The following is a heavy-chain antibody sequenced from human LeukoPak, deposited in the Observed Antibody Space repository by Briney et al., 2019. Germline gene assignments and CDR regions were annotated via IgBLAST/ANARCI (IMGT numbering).Heavy chain of an antibody. J-gene: IGHJ4*02. V-gene: IGHV4-59*01. CDR1: GGSISSYY. CDR3: ARDKGEYYDSSGYLDY. D-gene: IGHD3-22*01. Sequence: SETLSLTCTVSGGSISSYYWSWIRRPPGKGLEWIGYIYYSGNTNCNPALKSRVTMSVDTSKNQFSLWLSSVTAADTAVYYCARDKGEYYDSSGYLDYWGQGALVTVSS. CDR2: IYYSGNT.